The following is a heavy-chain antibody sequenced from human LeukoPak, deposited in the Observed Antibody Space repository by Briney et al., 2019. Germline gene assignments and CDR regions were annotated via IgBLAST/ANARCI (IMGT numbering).Heavy chain of an antibody. V-gene: IGHV3-33*01. Sequence: GRSLRLSCAASGFTFSSYGMHWVRQAPGKGLEWVAVIWYGGSNKYYADSVKGRFTISRDNSKNTLYLQMNSLRAEDTAVYYCASHTPVGPEYSSSADLYYFDYWGQGTLVTVSS. CDR1: GFTFSSYG. CDR2: IWYGGSNK. CDR3: ASHTPVGPEYSSSADLYYFDY. D-gene: IGHD6-6*01. J-gene: IGHJ4*02.